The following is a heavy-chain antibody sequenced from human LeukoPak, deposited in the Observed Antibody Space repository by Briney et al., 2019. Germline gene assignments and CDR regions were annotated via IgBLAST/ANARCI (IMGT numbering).Heavy chain of an antibody. J-gene: IGHJ4*02. CDR1: GFTFSTYL. D-gene: IGHD6-13*01. CDR3: ARDSAGNDY. Sequence: GGSLRLSCAASGFTFSTYLMSWVRQAPGKGLEWVANIKQDGSEKYYIDSVKGRFIISRDNAKNSLYLQMNSLRAEDTAMYYCARDSAGNDYWGQGTLVTVSS. V-gene: IGHV3-7*01. CDR2: IKQDGSEK.